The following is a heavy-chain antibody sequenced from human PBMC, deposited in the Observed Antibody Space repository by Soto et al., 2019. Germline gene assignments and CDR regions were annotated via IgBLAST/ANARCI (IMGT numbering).Heavy chain of an antibody. D-gene: IGHD4-17*01. V-gene: IGHV5-51*01. Sequence: GESLKISCKGSGYSFTSYWIGWVRQMPGKGLEWMGIIYPGDSDTRYRPSFQGQVTISADKSISTAYLQWSSLKASDTAMYYCARQTSGRPTVTTSYYYYYMDVCGKGTTVTVSS. J-gene: IGHJ6*03. CDR2: IYPGDSDT. CDR3: ARQTSGRPTVTTSYYYYYMDV. CDR1: GYSFTSYW.